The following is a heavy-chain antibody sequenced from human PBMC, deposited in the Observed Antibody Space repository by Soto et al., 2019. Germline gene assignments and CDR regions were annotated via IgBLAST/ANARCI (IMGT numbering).Heavy chain of an antibody. CDR3: ARARWYDAFDV. CDR1: GFFISGGNY. CDR2: IFHGGNT. J-gene: IGHJ3*01. D-gene: IGHD2-15*01. V-gene: IGHV4-38-2*01. Sequence: SETLSLTCAVSGFFISGGNYWGWIRKPPGKGLEWIGSIFHGGNTYYNPSLKSRVTISVDMSKNQFSLKLNSVTAADTAVYYCARARWYDAFDVWGQGTVVTVSS.